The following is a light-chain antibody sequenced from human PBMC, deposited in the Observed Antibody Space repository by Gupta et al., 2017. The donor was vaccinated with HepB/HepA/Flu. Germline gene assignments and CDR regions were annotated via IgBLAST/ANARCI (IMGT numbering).Light chain of an antibody. CDR2: RNN. J-gene: IGLJ2*01. CDR1: LNNVGNQG. CDR3: STWDSTLSAVV. V-gene: IGLV10-54*04. Sequence: QPGLTQPPSVSKGLRQTATLTCIGNLNNVGNQGAAWLQQHQGHPPKLLSYRNNNRPSGISERFSASTSGNTASLTITGLLPEDEADYYCSTWDSTLSAVVFGGGTKLTVL.